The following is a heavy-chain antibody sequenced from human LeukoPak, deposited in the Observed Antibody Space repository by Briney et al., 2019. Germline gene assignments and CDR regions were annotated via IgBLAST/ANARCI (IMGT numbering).Heavy chain of an antibody. CDR3: TTDEDWNYARKDV. J-gene: IGHJ6*02. CDR2: IVCNIDGGTT. D-gene: IGHD1-7*01. Sequence: PGGSLRLSCAASGFTFSYAWMSWVRQVPGKGLEWVGQIVCNIDGGTTDYAAPVKGGFTISRDDSESMLYLQMNSLKIEDTAVYYCTTDEDWNYARKDVWGQGATVIVSS. V-gene: IGHV3-15*04. CDR1: GFTFSYAW.